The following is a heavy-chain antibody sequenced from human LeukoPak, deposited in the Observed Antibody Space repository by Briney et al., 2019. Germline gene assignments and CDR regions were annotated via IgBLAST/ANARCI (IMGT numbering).Heavy chain of an antibody. CDR1: GGSISSGGYY. CDR3: ASYGYSSGWYHFDY. CDR2: IYYSGST. J-gene: IGHJ4*02. V-gene: IGHV4-31*03. D-gene: IGHD6-19*01. Sequence: SETPSLTCTVSGGSISSGGYYWSWIRQHPGKGLEWIGYIYYSGSTYYNPSLKSRVTISVDTSKNQFSLKLSSVTAADTAVYYCASYGYSSGWYHFDYWGQGTLVTVSS.